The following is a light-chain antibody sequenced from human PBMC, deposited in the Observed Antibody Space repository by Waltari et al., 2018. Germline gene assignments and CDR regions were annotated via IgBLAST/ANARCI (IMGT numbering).Light chain of an antibody. CDR3: QQTNNFLGIT. V-gene: IGKV1-39*01. CDR1: QSISAY. CDR2: TAT. Sequence: DIQMTQSPSSLSASVGDRVTITCRASQSISAYVNWYQQKPGEAPKLLIYTATNLQSGVPSRFSGSGSGTDFTLTISSLQPEDFAVYYCQQTNNFLGITFGQGTRLEIK. J-gene: IGKJ5*01.